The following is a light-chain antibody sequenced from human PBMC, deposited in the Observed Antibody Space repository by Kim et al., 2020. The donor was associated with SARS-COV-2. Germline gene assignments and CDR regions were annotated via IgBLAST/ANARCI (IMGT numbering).Light chain of an antibody. Sequence: VSPGQTASITCSGNKLGDKYACWYQQKPGQSPVLVIYEDSKRPSGIPERFSGSNSGNTATLTISGTQAMDEADYYCQAWDSSTVVFGGGTQLTVL. CDR2: EDS. CDR3: QAWDSSTVV. V-gene: IGLV3-1*01. CDR1: KLGDKY. J-gene: IGLJ2*01.